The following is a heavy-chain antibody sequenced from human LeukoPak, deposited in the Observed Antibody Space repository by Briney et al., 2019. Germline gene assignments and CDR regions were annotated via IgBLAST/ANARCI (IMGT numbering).Heavy chain of an antibody. V-gene: IGHV3-21*01. CDR3: ASFIVPAAI. Sequence: GGSLRLSCAASGFTFSSYSMNWVRQAPGKGLEWVSSISSSSSYIYYADSVKGRITISRDNAKNSLYLQTNSLRAEDTAVYYCASFIVPAAIWGQGTLVTVSS. D-gene: IGHD2-2*02. CDR1: GFTFSSYS. CDR2: ISSSSSYI. J-gene: IGHJ4*02.